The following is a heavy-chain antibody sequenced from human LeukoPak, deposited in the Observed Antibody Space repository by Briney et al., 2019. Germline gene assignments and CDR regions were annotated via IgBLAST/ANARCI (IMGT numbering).Heavy chain of an antibody. D-gene: IGHD2-2*01. CDR3: ARFSADIVVVPAARHDAFDI. J-gene: IGHJ3*02. V-gene: IGHV1-69*04. Sequence: SVKVSCKASGGTFSSYAISWVRQAPGQGLEWMRRIIPILGIANYAQKFQGRVTITADKSTSTAYMELSSLRSEDTAVYYCARFSADIVVVPAARHDAFDIWGQGTMDTVSS. CDR1: GGTFSSYA. CDR2: IIPILGIA.